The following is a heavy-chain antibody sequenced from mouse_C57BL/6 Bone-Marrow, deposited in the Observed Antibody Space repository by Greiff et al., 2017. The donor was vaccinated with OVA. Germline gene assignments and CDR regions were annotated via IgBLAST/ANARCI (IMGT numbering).Heavy chain of an antibody. D-gene: IGHD2-12*01. Sequence: VQLQQSGPVLVKPGASVKMSCKASGYTFTDYYMNWVKQSHGKSLEWIGVINPYNGGTSYNQKFKGKATLTVDKSSSTAYMELNSLTSEDSAVYYCARYENSDYFDYWGQGTTLTVSS. CDR3: ARYENSDYFDY. CDR1: GYTFTDYY. J-gene: IGHJ2*01. V-gene: IGHV1-19*01. CDR2: INPYNGGT.